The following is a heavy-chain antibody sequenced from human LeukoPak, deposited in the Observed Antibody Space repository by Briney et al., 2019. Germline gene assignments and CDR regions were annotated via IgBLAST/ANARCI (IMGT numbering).Heavy chain of an antibody. CDR3: ARGAHVRMYDSNHNCFDP. CDR2: INPSGGRT. J-gene: IGHJ5*02. CDR1: GYTFTSYY. Sequence: ASVKVSCKASGYTFTSYYIYWMRQAHGHGLDWMGIINPSGGRTSYAHKFQGRVTMTRDMSTSTVYMELSSLRSEDTAVYYCARGAHVRMYDSNHNCFDPWGQGTLVTVSS. V-gene: IGHV1-46*01. D-gene: IGHD3-22*01.